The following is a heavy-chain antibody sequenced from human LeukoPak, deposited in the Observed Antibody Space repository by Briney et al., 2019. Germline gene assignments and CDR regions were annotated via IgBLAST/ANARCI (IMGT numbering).Heavy chain of an antibody. V-gene: IGHV5-51*01. Sequence: GESLKISCKGSGYSFTSYWIGWVRQMPGKGLEWMGIIYPGDSDTRYGPSFQGQVAISADKSISTAYLQWSRLKASDTAMYHCARLVEVAGRLDYWGQGTPVIVSS. CDR2: IYPGDSDT. J-gene: IGHJ4*02. D-gene: IGHD6-19*01. CDR1: GYSFTSYW. CDR3: ARLVEVAGRLDY.